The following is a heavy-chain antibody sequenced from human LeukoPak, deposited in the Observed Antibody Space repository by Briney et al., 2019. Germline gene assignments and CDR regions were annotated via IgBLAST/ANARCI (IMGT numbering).Heavy chain of an antibody. V-gene: IGHV3-20*04. J-gene: IGHJ3*02. D-gene: IGHD3-22*01. CDR2: INWNGGST. CDR1: GFTFDDYG. CDR3: ARAPLYDSSGYFSGGKDGAFDI. Sequence: GGSLRLSCAASGFTFDDYGMSWVRQAPGKGLEWVSGINWNGGSTGYADSVKGRFTISRDNAKNSLYLQMNSLRAEDTAVYYCARAPLYDSSGYFSGGKDGAFDIWGQGTMVTVSS.